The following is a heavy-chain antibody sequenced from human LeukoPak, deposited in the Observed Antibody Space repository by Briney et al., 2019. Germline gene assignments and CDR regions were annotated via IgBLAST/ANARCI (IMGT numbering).Heavy chain of an antibody. V-gene: IGHV1-46*02. D-gene: IGHD2/OR15-2a*01. CDR2: INPSGGST. Sequence: ATLKVSWKASGYKLNSYDMRWVRQTTEQGLEWMGIINPSGGSTSYAQKFQGRVTMTRDMSTSTVYMELSSLRSEDTAVYYCASVSKCAEGGYYYYYMDVWSKGTTVTVSS. CDR3: ASVSKCAEGGYYYYYMDV. CDR1: GYKLNSYD. J-gene: IGHJ6*03.